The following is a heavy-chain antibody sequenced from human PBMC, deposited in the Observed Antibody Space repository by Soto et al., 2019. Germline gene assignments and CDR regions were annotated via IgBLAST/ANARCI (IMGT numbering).Heavy chain of an antibody. V-gene: IGHV3-9*01. Sequence: GGSLRLSCAASGFTFDDYAMHWVRQAPGKGLEWVSGISWNSGSIGYADSVKGRFTISRDNAKNSLYLQMNSLRAEDTALYYCAKEDRDWNYVRHYYYYYYMDVWGKGTTVTVSS. CDR1: GFTFDDYA. D-gene: IGHD1-7*01. CDR2: ISWNSGSI. J-gene: IGHJ6*03. CDR3: AKEDRDWNYVRHYYYYYYMDV.